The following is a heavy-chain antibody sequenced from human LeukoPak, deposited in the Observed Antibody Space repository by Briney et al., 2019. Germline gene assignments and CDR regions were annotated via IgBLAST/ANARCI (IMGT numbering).Heavy chain of an antibody. V-gene: IGHV4-39*01. D-gene: IGHD3-22*01. J-gene: IGHJ4*02. CDR1: GGSISSSSYY. CDR2: IYYSGST. CDR3: ATYSSAYSTFHY. Sequence: SETLSLTCTVSGGSISSSSYYWGWIRQPPGKGLEWIGSIYYSGSTYYNPSLKSRVTISVDTSKNQFSLKLSSVTAADTAVYYCATYSSAYSTFHYWGQGTLVTVSS.